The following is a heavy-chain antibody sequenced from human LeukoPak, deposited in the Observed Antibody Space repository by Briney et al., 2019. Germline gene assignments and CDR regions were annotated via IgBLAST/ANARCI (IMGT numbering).Heavy chain of an antibody. CDR2: IYTSGST. Sequence: PSETLSLTCTVSGGSISSYYWSWIRKPPGKGLEWIGYIYTSGSTNYNPSLKSRVTISVDTSKNQFSLKLSSVTAADTAVYYCARLIAARPGHMDVWGKGTTVTVSS. V-gene: IGHV4-4*09. J-gene: IGHJ6*03. CDR1: GGSISSYY. CDR3: ARLIAARPGHMDV. D-gene: IGHD6-6*01.